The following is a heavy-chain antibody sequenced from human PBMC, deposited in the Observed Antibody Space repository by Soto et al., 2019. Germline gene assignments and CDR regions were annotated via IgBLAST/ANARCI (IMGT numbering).Heavy chain of an antibody. V-gene: IGHV3-23*01. J-gene: IGHJ4*02. D-gene: IGHD3-10*01. CDR2: ISGSGGST. Sequence: EVQLLESGGGLVQPGGSLRLSCAASGFTFSSYAMSGVRQAPGKGLEWVSAISGSGGSTYYADSVKGRFTISRDNSKNTLYLQMNSLRAEDTAVYYCAREGYYGSGNFYPYFDSWGQGSLVTVSS. CDR3: AREGYYGSGNFYPYFDS. CDR1: GFTFSSYA.